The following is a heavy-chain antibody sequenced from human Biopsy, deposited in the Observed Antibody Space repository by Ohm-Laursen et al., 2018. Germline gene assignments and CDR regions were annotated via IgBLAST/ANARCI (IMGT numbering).Heavy chain of an antibody. CDR1: GFTFTSYE. D-gene: IGHD2-2*02. CDR2: IHYTGSPI. V-gene: IGHV3-48*03. Sequence: SLRLSCAASGFTFTSYEMNWVRQASGKGLEWVANIHYTGSPIYYADSVRGRFTISRDNGEYSLFLQMNGLRVDDTAVYCCARRIPLYGMDVWGQGTTVTVSS. CDR3: ARRIPLYGMDV. J-gene: IGHJ6*02.